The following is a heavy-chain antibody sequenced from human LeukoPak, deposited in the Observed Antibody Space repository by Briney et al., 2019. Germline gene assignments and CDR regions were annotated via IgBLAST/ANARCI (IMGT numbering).Heavy chain of an antibody. J-gene: IGHJ6*02. CDR3: ARSATGPDV. CDR1: GYTFTGHY. CDR2: IDPYSGGA. Sequence: ASVKVSCKASGYTFTGHYMHWVRQAPGQGLEWMGWIDPYSGGASYAQKFQGRVTMTRDTSISTAYMELSSLRSDHTAVYYCARSATGPDVWGQGTTVTVSS. V-gene: IGHV1-2*02.